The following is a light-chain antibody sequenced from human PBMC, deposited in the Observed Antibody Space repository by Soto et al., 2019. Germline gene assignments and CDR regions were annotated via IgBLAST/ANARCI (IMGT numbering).Light chain of an antibody. J-gene: IGLJ2*01. Sequence: QSVLTQPPSASGTPGQRVTISCSGSGSSIGTNTVNWYRQLPGTAPKLLIYGDNQRPSGVPDRFSGSKSGTSASLAISGLQNEDETDYYCAAWDGSLNNVLFGRGTKLTVL. CDR3: AAWDGSLNNVL. V-gene: IGLV1-44*01. CDR2: GDN. CDR1: GSSIGTNT.